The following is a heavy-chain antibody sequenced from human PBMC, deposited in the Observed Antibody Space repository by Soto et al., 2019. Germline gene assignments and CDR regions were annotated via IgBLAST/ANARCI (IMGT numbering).Heavy chain of an antibody. J-gene: IGHJ4*02. CDR2: ISPNNGDT. V-gene: IGHV1-18*04. Sequence: QVQLVQSGAEVQKPGASVKVSCKASGYTFTSYGISWVRQAPGQGIEWMGRISPNNGDTYYAQKFQGRVTMTTDTSTSTVYMDLTSLTSDDTAIYFCTRFGAYGSHWGQGTLVTVSS. D-gene: IGHD3-10*01. CDR3: TRFGAYGSH. CDR1: GYTFTSYG.